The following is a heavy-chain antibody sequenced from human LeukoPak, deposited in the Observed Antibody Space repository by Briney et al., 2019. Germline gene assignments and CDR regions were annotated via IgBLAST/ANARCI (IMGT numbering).Heavy chain of an antibody. J-gene: IGHJ4*02. CDR3: ARSTGRDGYNFGY. Sequence: VKPSETLSPTCTVSGGSINSYYWSWIRQFPGKGLEWIGYIYYSGSTDYNPSLKGRVTISVDTSKSQFTLKLSSVTAADTAVYYCARSTGRDGYNFGYWGQGTLVTVSS. CDR2: IYYSGST. D-gene: IGHD5-24*01. V-gene: IGHV4-59*08. CDR1: GGSINSYY.